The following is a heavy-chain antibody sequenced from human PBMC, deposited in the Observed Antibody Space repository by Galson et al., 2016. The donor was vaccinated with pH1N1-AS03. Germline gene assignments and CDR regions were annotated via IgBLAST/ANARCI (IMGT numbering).Heavy chain of an antibody. D-gene: IGHD3-22*01. CDR1: GGSFNSRA. CDR3: VRDRFSDKNNLYYESEF. CDR2: IIPFFGTS. V-gene: IGHV1-69*13. Sequence: SVKVSCKVSGGSFNSRAISWVRQAPGQGLEWVGGIIPFFGTSNYAQKFQARVTITADESTSTAYMDLNSLKYEETAVYYCVRDRFSDKNNLYYESEFWGQGTLVTVSS. J-gene: IGHJ4*02.